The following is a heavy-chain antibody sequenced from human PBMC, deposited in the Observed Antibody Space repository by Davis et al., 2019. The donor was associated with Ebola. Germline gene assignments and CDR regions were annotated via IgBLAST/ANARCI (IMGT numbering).Heavy chain of an antibody. CDR2: TYYSSKWYS. CDR3: ARGWLRTGFDS. V-gene: IGHV6-1*01. CDR1: GDSVSTAG. D-gene: IGHD5-24*01. J-gene: IGHJ4*02. Sequence: HSQTLSLTCAISGDSVSTAGWNWIRQSPSRGLEWLGRTYYSSKWYSDYAASVKSRIIISPDTSKNQFSLQLNSVTPEDTAVYYCARGWLRTGFDSWGQGAPVTVSS.